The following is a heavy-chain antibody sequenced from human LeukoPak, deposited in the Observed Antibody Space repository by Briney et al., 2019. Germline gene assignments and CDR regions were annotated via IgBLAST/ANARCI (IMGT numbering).Heavy chain of an antibody. CDR2: IHSDGII. V-gene: IGHV4-61*02. Sequence: PSETLSLTCTVSGVSLNSEVFFWAWIRQSAGKGLEWIGRIHSDGIINYNPSFKGRVTFSRDTSKNQFSLNLSSVSAANTAMYYCARDRELGWFEPWGQGILVTVSS. J-gene: IGHJ5*02. CDR1: GVSLNSEVFF. D-gene: IGHD3-16*01. CDR3: ARDRELGWFEP.